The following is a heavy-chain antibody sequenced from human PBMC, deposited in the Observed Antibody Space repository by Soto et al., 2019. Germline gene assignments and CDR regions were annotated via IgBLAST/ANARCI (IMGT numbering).Heavy chain of an antibody. CDR3: AKDWRTDWVAYFVYFDS. J-gene: IGHJ4*02. D-gene: IGHD1-1*01. V-gene: IGHV3-23*01. Sequence: PGGSLRLSCVASGFIFNNYAMSWVRQAPGKGLEWVAAITGSGTSTYYSDSVKGRFTISRDNAKKTLFLEMTNLRGEDTAAYFCAKDWRTDWVAYFVYFDSWGQGTLVTVSS. CDR1: GFIFNNYA. CDR2: ITGSGTST.